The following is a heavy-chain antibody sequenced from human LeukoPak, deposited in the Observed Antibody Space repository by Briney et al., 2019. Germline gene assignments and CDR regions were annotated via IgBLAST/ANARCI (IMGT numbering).Heavy chain of an antibody. CDR3: ARDSASSPDFWSYYYGMDV. CDR1: GFTFSSYE. Sequence: GGSLRLSCAASGFTFSSYEMNWVRQAPGKGLEWVSYISSSGSTIYYADSVKGRFTIPRDNAKNSLYLQMNSLRAEDTAVYYCARDSASSPDFWSYYYGMDVWGQGTTVTVSS. D-gene: IGHD3-3*01. J-gene: IGHJ6*02. V-gene: IGHV3-48*03. CDR2: ISSSGSTI.